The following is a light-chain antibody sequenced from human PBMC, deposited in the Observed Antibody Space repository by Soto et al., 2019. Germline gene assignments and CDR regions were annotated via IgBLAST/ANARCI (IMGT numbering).Light chain of an antibody. Sequence: ASVGDIVTITCRASQDISAWLAWYQQKPGKPPKLVIYKATALETGVPSRFSGSGSGTEFTLTISSLQPDDFTTYYCQQYSAFPWTFGQGTKVDIK. CDR1: QDISAW. J-gene: IGKJ1*01. CDR2: KAT. CDR3: QQYSAFPWT. V-gene: IGKV1-5*03.